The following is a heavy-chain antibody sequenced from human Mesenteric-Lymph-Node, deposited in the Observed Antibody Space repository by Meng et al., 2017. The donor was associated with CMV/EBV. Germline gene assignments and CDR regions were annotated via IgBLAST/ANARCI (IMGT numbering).Heavy chain of an antibody. V-gene: IGHV4-39*07. J-gene: IGHJ6*02. D-gene: IGHD1-14*01. Sequence: ESLKISCAVSGFTFSNYSMSWVRQAPGKGLEWIGSIYYSGATYYNPSLNSRVTISVDGSQNRFSLKVSSVTAADTAVYYCARAGSYGMDVWGQGTTVTVSS. CDR3: ARAGSYGMDV. CDR1: GFTFSNYS. CDR2: IYYSGAT.